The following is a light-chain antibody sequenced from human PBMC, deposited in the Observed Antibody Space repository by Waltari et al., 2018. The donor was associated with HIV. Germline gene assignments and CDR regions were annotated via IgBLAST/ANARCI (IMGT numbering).Light chain of an antibody. CDR1: SSDVGGYNY. J-gene: IGLJ3*02. Sequence: QSALTQPPSASGSPGQSVTISCTGTSSDVGGYNYVSWYQQHPGKAPKFIIYEVSKRPSGVPERFSGSKSGNTASLTGSGLQAEDEGDYYCSSYAGSNWVFGGGTKLTVL. V-gene: IGLV2-8*01. CDR3: SSYAGSNWV. CDR2: EVS.